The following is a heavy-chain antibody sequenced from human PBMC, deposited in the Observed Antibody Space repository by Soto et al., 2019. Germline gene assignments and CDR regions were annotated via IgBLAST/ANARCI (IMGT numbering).Heavy chain of an antibody. V-gene: IGHV3-30*18. CDR3: AKDNWGGCYSYLFDY. CDR2: ISYDGSNK. D-gene: IGHD2-15*01. Sequence: GSLKLPFAASGFTFSSFGMPWVRQGPGKGLEWVAVISYDGSNKYYADSVKGRFTISRDNSKNTLYLQMNSLRAEDTAVYYCAKDNWGGCYSYLFDYWGQGTLVTVSS. J-gene: IGHJ4*02. CDR1: GFTFSSFG.